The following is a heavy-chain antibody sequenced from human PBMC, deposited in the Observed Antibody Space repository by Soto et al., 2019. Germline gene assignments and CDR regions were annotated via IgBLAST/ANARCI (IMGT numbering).Heavy chain of an antibody. J-gene: IGHJ5*02. CDR1: GYTFTSYG. CDR3: ARGLHCSGGSCYDSGNWFDP. V-gene: IGHV1-18*04. CDR2: ISAYNGNT. D-gene: IGHD2-15*01. Sequence: ASVKVSCKASGYTFTSYGISWVRQAPGQGLEWMGWISAYNGNTNYAQKLQGRVTMTTDTSTSTAYMELRSLRSDDTAVYYCARGLHCSGGSCYDSGNWFDPWGQGTLVTVSS.